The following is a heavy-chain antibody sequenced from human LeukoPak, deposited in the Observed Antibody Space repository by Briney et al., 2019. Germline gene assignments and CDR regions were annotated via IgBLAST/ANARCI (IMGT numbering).Heavy chain of an antibody. J-gene: IGHJ4*02. V-gene: IGHV3-11*06. D-gene: IGHD1-26*01. CDR3: ARSRASGSLNQYYFDY. Sequence: GGSLRLSCAASGFTFSDYYMSWVRQAPGKGLEGVSYISSSGGYTTYADSVKGRFTISRDNAKNSLYLQMNSLRAEDTAVYYCARSRASGSLNQYYFDYWGQGTLVTVSS. CDR2: ISSSGGYT. CDR1: GFTFSDYY.